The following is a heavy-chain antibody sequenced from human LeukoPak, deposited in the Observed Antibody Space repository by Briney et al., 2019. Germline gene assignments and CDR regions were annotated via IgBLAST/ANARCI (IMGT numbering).Heavy chain of an antibody. CDR2: IYPDDSDT. V-gene: IGHV5-51*01. D-gene: IGHD3-16*01. CDR1: GYSFTTYW. J-gene: IGHJ5*02. CDR3: ARQRGALGTVNWFDP. Sequence: GESLKISCETSGYSFTTYWIGWVRQRPGTGLEWVGAIYPDDSDTRYSPSFQGQVAISADRSIRTAYLKWNSLKASDTGMYYCARQRGALGTVNWFDPWGQGTLVTVSS.